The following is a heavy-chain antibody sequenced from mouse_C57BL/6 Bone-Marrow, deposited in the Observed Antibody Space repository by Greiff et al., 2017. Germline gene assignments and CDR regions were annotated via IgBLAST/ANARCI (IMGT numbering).Heavy chain of an antibody. Sequence: EVQVVESGGDLVKPGGSLKLSCAASGFTFSSYGMSWVRQTPDKRLEWVATISSGGSYTYYPDSVKGRFTISRDNAKNTLYLQMSSLKSEDTAMYYCARQGAMDYWGQGTSGTASS. J-gene: IGHJ4*01. V-gene: IGHV5-6*01. CDR3: ARQGAMDY. CDR1: GFTFSSYG. CDR2: ISSGGSYT.